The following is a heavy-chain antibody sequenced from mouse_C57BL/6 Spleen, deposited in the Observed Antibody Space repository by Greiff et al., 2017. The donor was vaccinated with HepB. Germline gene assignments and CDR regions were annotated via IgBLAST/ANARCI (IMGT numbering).Heavy chain of an antibody. CDR2: IHPNSGST. CDR1: GYTFTSYW. Sequence: QVQLQQPGAELVKPGASVKLSCKASGYTFTSYWMHWVKQRPRQGLEWIGMIHPNSGSTNYNEKFKSKATLTVDKSSSTAYMQLSSLTSEDSAVYYCARSEGNYPFDYWGQGTTLTVSS. V-gene: IGHV1-64*01. CDR3: ARSEGNYPFDY. D-gene: IGHD2-1*01. J-gene: IGHJ2*01.